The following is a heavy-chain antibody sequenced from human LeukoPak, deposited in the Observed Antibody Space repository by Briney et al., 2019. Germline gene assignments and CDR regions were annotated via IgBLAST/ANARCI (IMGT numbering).Heavy chain of an antibody. CDR1: GDSINSNNYY. CDR2: GST. J-gene: IGHJ5*02. CDR3: ARKGGYMLRGVQIWFDP. V-gene: IGHV4-39*01. Sequence: SETLSLTCTVSGDSINSNNYYWGWLRQPPGKGLEWLGSGSTYHNPSLKSRAPISLDTTTNQFSLKLSSVTAADTAVYYCARKGGYMLRGVQIWFDPWGQGTLVTVSS. D-gene: IGHD3-10*01.